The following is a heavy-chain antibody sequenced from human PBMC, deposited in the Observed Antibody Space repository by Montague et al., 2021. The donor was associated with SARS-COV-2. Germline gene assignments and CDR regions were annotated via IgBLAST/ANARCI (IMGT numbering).Heavy chain of an antibody. V-gene: IGHV4-59*01. J-gene: IGHJ2*01. CDR2: INYRGST. D-gene: IGHD3-16*02. CDR1: GGSISSYY. Sequence: SETLSLTCTVSGGSISSYYWRWLRQYPGEGLVWFGYINYRGSTKYNTSFNSRVTKLVDTSNKQMSPRLDSVTAADTAVYYCAGDRCRFWNIDLWGRGTLVTVSS. CDR3: AGDRCRFWNIDL.